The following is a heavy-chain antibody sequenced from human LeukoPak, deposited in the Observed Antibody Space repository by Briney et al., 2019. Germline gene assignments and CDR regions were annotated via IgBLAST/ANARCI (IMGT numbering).Heavy chain of an antibody. Sequence: PGGSLRLSCAASGFTVSSNYMDWVRQAPEKGLEWVGRIRKRTNSYSTECAASVKGRFTISRDDSKNSLYLQMNSLQTEDTAVYYCANSGSYSPIDYWGQGTLVTVSS. CDR3: ANSGSYSPIDY. D-gene: IGHD1-26*01. CDR1: GFTVSSNY. CDR2: IRKRTNSYST. V-gene: IGHV3-72*01. J-gene: IGHJ4*02.